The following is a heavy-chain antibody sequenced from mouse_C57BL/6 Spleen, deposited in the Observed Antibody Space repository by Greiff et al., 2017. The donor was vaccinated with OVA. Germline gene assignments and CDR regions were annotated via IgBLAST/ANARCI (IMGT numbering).Heavy chain of an antibody. D-gene: IGHD4-1*01. J-gene: IGHJ1*03. V-gene: IGHV2-5*01. CDR2: IWRGGST. CDR1: GFSLTSYG. CDR3: AKRGTGTDGYFDV. Sequence: VQLQQSGPGLVQPSQSLSITCTVSGFSLTSYGVHWVRQSPGKGLEWLGVIWRGGSTDYNAAFMSRLSITKDNSKSQVFFKMNSLQADDTAIYYCAKRGTGTDGYFDVWGTGTTVTVSS.